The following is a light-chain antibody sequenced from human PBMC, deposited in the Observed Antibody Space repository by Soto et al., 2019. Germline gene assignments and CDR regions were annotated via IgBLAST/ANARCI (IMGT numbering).Light chain of an antibody. J-gene: IGKJ5*01. V-gene: IGKV1-12*01. Sequence: DTQMTQSPSSVSASVGDRVTITCRARQGISSWLAWYQQKPGKAPKLLIYAAFSLQNGVPSRFSGLGSWADFTLTNSSLQPVDFATYYCEQAYSFPPTVGQGTRLEVK. CDR1: QGISSW. CDR2: AAF. CDR3: EQAYSFPPT.